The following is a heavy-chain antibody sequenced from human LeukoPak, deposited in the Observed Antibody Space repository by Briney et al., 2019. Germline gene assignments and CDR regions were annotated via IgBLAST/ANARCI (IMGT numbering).Heavy chain of an antibody. CDR1: GYTFTGYY. D-gene: IGHD6-19*01. CDR3: ARVSSSGWYVRWLDP. V-gene: IGHV1-2*02. J-gene: IGHJ5*02. Sequence: GASVKVSCKAAGYTFTGYYMHWVRQAPGQGLEWMGWINPNSGGTNYAKKFQGRVTMTRDTSISTAYMELRSLRSDDTAVYYCARVSSSGWYVRWLDPWGQGTLVTVSS. CDR2: INPNSGGT.